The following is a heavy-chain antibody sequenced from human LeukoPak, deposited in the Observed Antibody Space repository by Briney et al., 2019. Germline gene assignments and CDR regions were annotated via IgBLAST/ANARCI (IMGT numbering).Heavy chain of an antibody. D-gene: IGHD2-2*01. Sequence: PGRSLRLSCAASGFTFSSYDMHWVREAPGKGLEWVAVIWYDGSNKYYADSVKGRFTISRDNSKNTLYLQMNSLRAEDTAVYYCARDDRCSSTSCYLLDYWGQGTLVTVSS. CDR2: IWYDGSNK. CDR3: ARDDRCSSTSCYLLDY. J-gene: IGHJ4*02. V-gene: IGHV3-33*01. CDR1: GFTFSSYD.